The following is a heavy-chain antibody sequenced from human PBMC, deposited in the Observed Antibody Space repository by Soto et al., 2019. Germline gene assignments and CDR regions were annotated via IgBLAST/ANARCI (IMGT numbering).Heavy chain of an antibody. CDR1: GGTFSSYA. V-gene: IGHV1-69*13. CDR3: ASIRGYSYGRDFDY. J-gene: IGHJ4*02. D-gene: IGHD5-18*01. Sequence: GASVKVSCTASGGTFSSYAISWVRQAPGQGLEWMGGIIPIFGTANYAQKFQGRVTITADESTSTAYMELSSLRSEDTAVYYCASIRGYSYGRDFDYWGQGTLVTVSS. CDR2: IIPIFGTA.